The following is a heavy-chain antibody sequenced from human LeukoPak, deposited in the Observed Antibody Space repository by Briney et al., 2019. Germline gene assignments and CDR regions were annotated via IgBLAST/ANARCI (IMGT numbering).Heavy chain of an antibody. CDR2: ISYDGST. CDR3: AREIPRGIAAAGIDY. D-gene: IGHD6-13*01. CDR1: GGSIDIDGYY. Sequence: SETLSLTCTVSGGSIDIDGYYWSWIRQPPGQGLEWIGYISYDGSTFYTPTLESRVSISRDTSKNQFSLKQSSVTAADTAVYYCAREIPRGIAAAGIDYWGQGTLVTVSS. J-gene: IGHJ4*02. V-gene: IGHV4-31*03.